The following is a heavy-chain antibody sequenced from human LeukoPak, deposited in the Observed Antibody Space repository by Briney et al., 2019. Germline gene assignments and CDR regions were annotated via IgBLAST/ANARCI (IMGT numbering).Heavy chain of an antibody. V-gene: IGHV4-59*01. D-gene: IGHD3-9*01. J-gene: IGHJ4*02. Sequence: PSETLSLTCTVSGGSITTVYWNSVRQTPRESLGWVGYVFNSGNTNYSPSLASRVTISLDTSKNQFSLQLNSLTAADTAVYYCARSSFGYEILTGDYPRVLDNWVQGTLVTVSS. CDR2: VFNSGNT. CDR3: ARSSFGYEILTGDYPRVLDN. CDR1: GGSITTVY.